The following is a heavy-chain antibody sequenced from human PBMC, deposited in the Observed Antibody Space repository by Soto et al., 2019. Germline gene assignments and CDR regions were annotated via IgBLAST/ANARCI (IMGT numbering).Heavy chain of an antibody. CDR1: GGSISSGGYY. Sequence: QVQLQESGPGLVKPSQTLSLTCTVSGGSISSGGYYWTWIRQHPGKALEWIGFIYYSGRTYYNPSLKSLITMSVDTSKNQFSLQMSSVTAADTAVYYCALLQRNDNNLVDYWGQGTLVTVSS. D-gene: IGHD4-4*01. V-gene: IGHV4-31*01. CDR2: IYYSGRT. J-gene: IGHJ4*02. CDR3: ALLQRNDNNLVDY.